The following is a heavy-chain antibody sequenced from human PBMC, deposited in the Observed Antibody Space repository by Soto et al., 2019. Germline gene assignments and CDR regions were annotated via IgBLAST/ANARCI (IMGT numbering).Heavy chain of an antibody. CDR1: GFTFSDFA. D-gene: IGHD2-8*01. J-gene: IGHJ3*01. CDR3: AKDATSFNGVWDPL. V-gene: IGHV3-23*01. CDR2: VGGSDDDK. Sequence: EVHLLESGGGVVQPGGSLRLSCAASGFTFSDFAMSWVRQTPGKGLQWVSGVGGSDDDKHYADSVRGRFIVSRDNSKNTLYLQLNSLRADDTAIYYCAKDATSFNGVWDPLWGPGTEVTVSS.